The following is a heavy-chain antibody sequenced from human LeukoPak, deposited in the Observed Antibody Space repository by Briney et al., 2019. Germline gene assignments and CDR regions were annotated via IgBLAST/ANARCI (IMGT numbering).Heavy chain of an antibody. Sequence: ASVKVSCKASGYIFTTHYMHWVRQAPGQGLEWMGVIQPSGGRTWYAQKFQGRVTMTRDMSTNTDYMELSSLRSDDTAVYFCARGNDGWPHYYYYFMDVWGKGTTVTVSS. J-gene: IGHJ6*03. V-gene: IGHV1-46*01. CDR3: ARGNDGWPHYYYYFMDV. CDR1: GYIFTTHY. CDR2: IQPSGGRT. D-gene: IGHD1-1*01.